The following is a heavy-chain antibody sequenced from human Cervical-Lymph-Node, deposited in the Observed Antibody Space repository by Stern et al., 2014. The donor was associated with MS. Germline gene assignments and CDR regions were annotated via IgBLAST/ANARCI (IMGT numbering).Heavy chain of an antibody. CDR2: INTNMGKP. D-gene: IGHD6-19*01. V-gene: IGHV7-4-1*01. Sequence: QVQLVQSGSKLKKPGASVKVSCKASGYTFTSYAMNWVRKAPGQGLELMGWINTNMGKPTYAKGFTGRFVFSLDTSVSTAYLQICSLKAEDTAVYYCAREIAVAGDYYGMDVWGQGTTVTVSS. J-gene: IGHJ6*02. CDR3: AREIAVAGDYYGMDV. CDR1: GYTFTSYA.